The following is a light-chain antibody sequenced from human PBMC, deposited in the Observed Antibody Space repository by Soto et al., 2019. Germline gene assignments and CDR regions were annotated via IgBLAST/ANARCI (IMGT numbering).Light chain of an antibody. V-gene: IGLV2-23*03. CDR1: SSDVGSYNL. CDR3: CSYAGSSTFFYV. Sequence: QSALTHPASVSGSPGQSITISCTGTSSDVGSYNLVSWYQQHPGKAPKLMIYEGSKRPSGVSNRSSGSKSGNTASLTLSGLQAEDEADYYCCSYAGSSTFFYVLGTGTKVTVL. J-gene: IGLJ1*01. CDR2: EGS.